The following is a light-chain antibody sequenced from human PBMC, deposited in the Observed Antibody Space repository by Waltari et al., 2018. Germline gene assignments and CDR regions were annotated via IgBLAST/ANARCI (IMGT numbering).Light chain of an antibody. V-gene: IGKV2-30*02. CDR3: MQGTHWPYT. Sequence: LMTQSPLSLPVTLGQPASIPCQSLQSLVHGDGHTYLHWVQQRPGQSPRRLIYEVSDRDPGVPDRFSGSGSGTDFTLKSSRVEAEDVGVYYCMQGTHWPYTLGQGTKLEI. J-gene: IGKJ2*01. CDR2: EVS. CDR1: QSLVHGDGHTY.